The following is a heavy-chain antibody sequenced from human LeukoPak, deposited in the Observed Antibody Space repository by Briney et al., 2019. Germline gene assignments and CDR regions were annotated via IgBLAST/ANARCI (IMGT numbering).Heavy chain of an antibody. D-gene: IGHD4-11*01. J-gene: IGHJ4*02. Sequence: SETLSLXCTVSGGSISSYYWSWIRQPPGKVLEWIGYIYYSGSTNYNPSLKSRVTISVDTSKNQFSLKLSSVTAADTAVYYCASGVLTVTLFDYWGQGTLVTVSS. CDR3: ASGVLTVTLFDY. CDR1: GGSISSYY. CDR2: IYYSGST. V-gene: IGHV4-59*01.